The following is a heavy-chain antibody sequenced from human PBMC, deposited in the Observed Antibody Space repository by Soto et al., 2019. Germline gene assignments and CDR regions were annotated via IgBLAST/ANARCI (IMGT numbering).Heavy chain of an antibody. D-gene: IGHD1-26*01. CDR1: GFSLSTSRVG. J-gene: IGHJ4*02. V-gene: IGHV2-5*02. CDR3: AHAYGGRSLY. Sequence: QITLKESGPPLVKPTQTLTLTCTFSGFSLSTSRVGVGWIRQPPGKALEWLAVIYWDDAKTYRPSLKSRLTNPKDTSKNPVALTMTNMYPVDTATYYCAHAYGGRSLYGGQGTLVTVSS. CDR2: IYWDDAK.